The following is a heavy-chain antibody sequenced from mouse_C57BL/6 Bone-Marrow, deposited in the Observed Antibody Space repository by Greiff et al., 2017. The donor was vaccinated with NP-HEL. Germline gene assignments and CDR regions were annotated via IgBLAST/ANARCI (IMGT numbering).Heavy chain of an antibody. CDR1: GYTFTGYW. Sequence: QVQLQQSGAELMKPGASVKLSCKATGYTFTGYWIEWVKQRPGHGLEWIGEILPGSGSTNYNEKFKGKATFTADTSSNTAYMQLSSLTTEDSAIYYCARVPYCYGSSRSFLYYFDYWGQGTTLTVSS. V-gene: IGHV1-9*01. D-gene: IGHD1-1*01. J-gene: IGHJ2*01. CDR2: ILPGSGST. CDR3: ARVPYCYGSSRSFLYYFDY.